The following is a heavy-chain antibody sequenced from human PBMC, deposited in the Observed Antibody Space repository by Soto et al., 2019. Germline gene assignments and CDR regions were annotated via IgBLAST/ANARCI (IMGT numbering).Heavy chain of an antibody. V-gene: IGHV1-3*01. Sequence: QVQLVQSGAEVKKPGASVKVSCKASGYTFTSYAMHWVRQAPGQRLEWMGWINAGNGNTKYSQKFQGRVTITRDTAASTAYMGLRSLRSEDTAVYYCARGPGDCSSPRCYAGPLYGMDVGGQGPTVPVSS. CDR3: ARGPGDCSSPRCYAGPLYGMDV. D-gene: IGHD2-2*01. CDR1: GYTFTSYA. CDR2: INAGNGNT. J-gene: IGHJ6*02.